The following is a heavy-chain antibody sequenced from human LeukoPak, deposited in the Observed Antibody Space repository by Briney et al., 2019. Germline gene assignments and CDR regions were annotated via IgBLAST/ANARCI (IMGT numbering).Heavy chain of an antibody. V-gene: IGHV3-9*01. CDR1: GFTLDDYA. Sequence: GGSLRLSCAASGFTLDDYAMHWVRQAPGEGLEWVSGISWNSGSIGYADYVTGRFTISRDNAKNSLYLQMNSLRAEDTALYYCASPPISTVAGSYWYFDLWGSGTLVTVSS. D-gene: IGHD6-19*01. J-gene: IGHJ2*01. CDR2: ISWNSGSI. CDR3: ASPPISTVAGSYWYFDL.